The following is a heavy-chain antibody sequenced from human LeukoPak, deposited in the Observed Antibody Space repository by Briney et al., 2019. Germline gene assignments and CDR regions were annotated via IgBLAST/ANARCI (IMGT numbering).Heavy chain of an antibody. CDR3: ARPRYNWNYYFDY. CDR2: IYYSGIT. Sequence: SETLSLTCTVSGDSISGYYWSWIRQPPGKGLEWIGYIYYSGITNYNPSLNSRVTISVDTSKNEASLKLSSVTAADTAVYYCARPRYNWNYYFDYWGQGTLVTVSS. J-gene: IGHJ4*02. D-gene: IGHD1-7*01. CDR1: GDSISGYY. V-gene: IGHV4-59*01.